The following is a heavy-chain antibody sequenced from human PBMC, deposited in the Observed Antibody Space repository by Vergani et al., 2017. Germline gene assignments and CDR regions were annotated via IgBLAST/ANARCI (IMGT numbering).Heavy chain of an antibody. CDR3: ARGGYYSQFDY. Sequence: QVQLQESGPGLVKPSETLSLTCTVSGGSISSYYWSWIRQPPGKGLEWIGYIYYSGSTNYNPSLKSRVTISVDTSKNQFSLKLSSVTAADTAVYYCARGGYYSQFDYWGQGTLVTVSS. D-gene: IGHD3-22*01. J-gene: IGHJ4*02. CDR2: IYYSGST. CDR1: GGSISSYY. V-gene: IGHV4-59*01.